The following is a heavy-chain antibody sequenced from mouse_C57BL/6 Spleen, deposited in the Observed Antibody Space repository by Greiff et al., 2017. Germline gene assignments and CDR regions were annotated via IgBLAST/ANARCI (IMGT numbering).Heavy chain of an antibody. V-gene: IGHV1-42*01. CDR1: GYSFTGYY. Sequence: VQLKQSGPELVKPGASVKISCKASGYSFTGYYMNWVKQSPEKSLEWIGEINPSTGGTTYNQKFKAKATLTVDKSSSTAYMQLKSLTSEDSAVYYCARGYDYDPYAMDYWGQGTSVTVSS. CDR2: INPSTGGT. D-gene: IGHD2-4*01. J-gene: IGHJ4*01. CDR3: ARGYDYDPYAMDY.